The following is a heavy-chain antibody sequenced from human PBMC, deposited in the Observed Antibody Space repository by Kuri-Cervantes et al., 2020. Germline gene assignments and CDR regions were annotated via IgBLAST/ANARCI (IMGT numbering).Heavy chain of an antibody. V-gene: IGHV3-9*01. CDR3: ARVGYDSLYYYYYMDV. CDR2: ISWNSGSI. D-gene: IGHD5-12*01. CDR1: GFTFDDYA. Sequence: GGSLRLSCAASGFTFDDYAMHWVRQAPGKGLEWVSGISWNSGSIGYADSVKGRFTISRDNAKNSLYLQMNSLRAEDTAVYYCARVGYDSLYYYYYMDVWGKGTTVTVSS. J-gene: IGHJ6*03.